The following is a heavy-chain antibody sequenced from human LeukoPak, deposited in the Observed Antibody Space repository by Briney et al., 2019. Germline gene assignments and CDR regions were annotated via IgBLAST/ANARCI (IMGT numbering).Heavy chain of an antibody. J-gene: IGHJ4*02. D-gene: IGHD1-26*01. CDR1: GYTLTELS. CDR2: FDPEDGET. CDR3: ATHEVVGAPRNHYFDY. Sequence: ASVKVSCKVSGYTLTELSMHWVRQAPGKGLEWMGGFDPEDGETIYAQKFQGRVTMTEDTSTDTAYMELSSLRSEDTAVYYCATHEVVGAPRNHYFDYWGQGTLVTVSS. V-gene: IGHV1-24*01.